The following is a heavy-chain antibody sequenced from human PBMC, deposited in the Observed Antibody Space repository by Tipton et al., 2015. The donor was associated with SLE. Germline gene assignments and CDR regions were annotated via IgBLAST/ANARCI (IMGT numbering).Heavy chain of an antibody. CDR3: ARVLDVLDY. D-gene: IGHD1-1*01. CDR1: GGSISSSSYY. V-gene: IGHV4-39*07. J-gene: IGHJ4*02. CDR2: IYYSGST. Sequence: TLSLTCTVSGGSISSSSYYWDWIRQPPGKGLEWIGNIYYSGSTYYSPSPKSRVTISIDTSKNQFSLKLNSVTAADTAVYYCARVLDVLDYWGQGTLVTVSS.